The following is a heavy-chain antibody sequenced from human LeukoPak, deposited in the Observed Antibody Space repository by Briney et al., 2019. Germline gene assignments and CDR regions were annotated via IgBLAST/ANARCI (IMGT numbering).Heavy chain of an antibody. D-gene: IGHD3-22*01. CDR1: GYSFANYW. CDR2: IYPGDSDT. V-gene: IGHV5-51*01. J-gene: IGHJ4*02. Sequence: PGESLKISCEVSGYSFANYWIAWPRQVPGKGLEWMGIIYPGDSDTRMSPSFKGQVTISADKSISTAYVQWNSLKASDTAMYYRARLYDSSGYFDYWGQGALVTVSS. CDR3: ARLYDSSGYFDY.